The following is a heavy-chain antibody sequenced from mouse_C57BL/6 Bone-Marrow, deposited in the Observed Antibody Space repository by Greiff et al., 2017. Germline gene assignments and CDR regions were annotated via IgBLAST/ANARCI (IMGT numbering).Heavy chain of an antibody. V-gene: IGHV5-6*01. D-gene: IGHD1-1*01. CDR2: ISSGGSYT. CDR3: ARHLITTGVGAY. CDR1: GFTFSSYG. Sequence: EVQVVESGGDLVKPGGSLKLSCAASGFTFSSYGMSWVRQTPDKRLEWVATISSGGSYTYYPDSVKGRFTISRDNAKNTLYLQMSSLKSEDTAMYYCARHLITTGVGAYWGQGTLVTVSA. J-gene: IGHJ3*01.